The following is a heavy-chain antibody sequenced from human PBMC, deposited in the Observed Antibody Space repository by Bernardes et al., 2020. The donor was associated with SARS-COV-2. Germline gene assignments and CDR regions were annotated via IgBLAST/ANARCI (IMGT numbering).Heavy chain of an antibody. V-gene: IGHV3-21*01. Sequence: GGSLRLSCAASGFTFSSYSMNWVRQAPGKGLEWVSSISSSSSYIYYADSVKGRFTISRDNAKNSLYLQMNSLRAEDTAVYYCARVVSRDSSSPYYFDYWGQGTLVTVSS. CDR1: GFTFSSYS. D-gene: IGHD6-6*01. CDR3: ARVVSRDSSSPYYFDY. J-gene: IGHJ4*02. CDR2: ISSSSSYI.